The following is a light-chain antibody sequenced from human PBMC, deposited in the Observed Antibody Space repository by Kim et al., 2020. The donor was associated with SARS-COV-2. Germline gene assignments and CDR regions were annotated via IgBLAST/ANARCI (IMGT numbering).Light chain of an antibody. CDR2: DVT. J-gene: IGLJ2*01. Sequence: SPGQSVTISCTGTSSDVGSYNYVSWYQQHPGKAPKLIIYDVTKRPSGVPDRFSGSKSGNTASLTISGLRAEDEADYYCCSYAGSVVFGGGTQLTVL. CDR1: SSDVGSYNY. CDR3: CSYAGSVV. V-gene: IGLV2-11*01.